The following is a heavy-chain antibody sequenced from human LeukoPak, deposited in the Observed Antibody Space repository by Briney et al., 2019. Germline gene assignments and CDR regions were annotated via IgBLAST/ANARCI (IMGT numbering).Heavy chain of an antibody. V-gene: IGHV3-53*01. Sequence: QTGGSLGLSCAASGFTVSSNYMSWVRQAPGKGLEWVSVIYSGGSTYYADSVKGRFTISRDNSKNTLYLQMNSLRAEDTAVYYCARVPAPWYFDYWGQGTLVTVSS. CDR2: IYSGGST. CDR3: ARVPAPWYFDY. CDR1: GFTVSSNY. J-gene: IGHJ4*02. D-gene: IGHD6-25*01.